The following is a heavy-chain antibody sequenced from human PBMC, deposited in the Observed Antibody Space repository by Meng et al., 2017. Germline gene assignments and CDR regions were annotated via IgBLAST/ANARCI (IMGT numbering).Heavy chain of an antibody. D-gene: IGHD5-18*01. J-gene: IGHJ6*02. CDR3: ARRGADTAMVYYYYGMDV. V-gene: IGHV1-69*05. CDR1: GGTFSSYA. CDR2: IITIFGTA. Sequence: SVKVSCKASGGTFSSYAISWVRQAPGQGLEWMGGIITIFGTANYAQKFQGRVTITTDESTSTAYMELSSLRSEDTAVYYCARRGADTAMVYYYYGMDVWGQGTTVTVSS.